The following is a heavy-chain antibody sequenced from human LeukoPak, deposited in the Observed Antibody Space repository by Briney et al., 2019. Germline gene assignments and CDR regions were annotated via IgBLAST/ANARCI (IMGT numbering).Heavy chain of an antibody. V-gene: IGHV3-23*01. CDR1: GFTFSSYG. CDR3: AKNSFYCDSRSCFFDY. CDR2: ISGSGGNT. Sequence: WGSLRLSCAASGFTFSSYGMSWVRQPPGKGLEWVSIISGSGGNTSYADSVKGRFTISRDISKNTLYLQMNSLRAEDTAVYYCAKNSFYCDSRSCFFDYWGQGTLVTVSS. D-gene: IGHD3-10*01. J-gene: IGHJ4*02.